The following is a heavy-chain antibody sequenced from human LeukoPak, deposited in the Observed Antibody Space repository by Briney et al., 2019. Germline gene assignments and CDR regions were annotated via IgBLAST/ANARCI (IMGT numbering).Heavy chain of an antibody. D-gene: IGHD1-14*01. V-gene: IGHV4-4*07. CDR2: IYTSGST. CDR3: AREPPVAA. CDR1: GGSINSYY. J-gene: IGHJ5*02. Sequence: PSETLSLTCTVSGGSINSYYWNWIRQPAGKGLEWIGRIYTSGSTDYNPSLKSRVTMSVDTSKNQFSLKLRSVTAADTAVYYCAREPPVAAWGQGTLVTVSS.